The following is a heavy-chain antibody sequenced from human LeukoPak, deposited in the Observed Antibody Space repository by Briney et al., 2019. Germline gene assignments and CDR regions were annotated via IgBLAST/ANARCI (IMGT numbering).Heavy chain of an antibody. Sequence: GGSLRLSCTASGFTTHYWLNWVRQSPGKGLEWVANIDRDGRVQHYADSVKGRFTISRDNAKNSLYLQMNSLRAEDTALYYCAKGSGWYYFDYWGQGTLVTVSS. CDR3: AKGSGWYYFDY. J-gene: IGHJ4*02. V-gene: IGHV3-7*03. D-gene: IGHD6-19*01. CDR2: IDRDGRVQ. CDR1: GFTTHYW.